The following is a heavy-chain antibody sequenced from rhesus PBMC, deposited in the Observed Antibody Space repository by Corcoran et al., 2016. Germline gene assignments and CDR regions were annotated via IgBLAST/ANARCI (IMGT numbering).Heavy chain of an antibody. CDR1: GDSVSSNNPT. CDR2: TYHRSKWYN. D-gene: IGHD6S26*01. V-gene: IGHV6-1*01. Sequence: QVQLQESGPGLVKPSQTLSLTCAISGDSVSSNNPTWNWIRQSPSRGLEWLERTYHRSKWYNDYAQSMQNRISINPDTSKNQFSLQLNSVTPEDMAVYYCARAGISAAGLDYWGQGVLVTVSS. CDR3: ARAGISAAGLDY. J-gene: IGHJ4*01.